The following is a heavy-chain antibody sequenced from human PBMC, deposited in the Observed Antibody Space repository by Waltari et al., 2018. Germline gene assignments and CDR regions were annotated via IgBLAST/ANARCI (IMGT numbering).Heavy chain of an antibody. CDR1: ELYLSSYV. J-gene: IGHJ6*02. V-gene: IGHV3-30*04. CDR3: ARDYCDRTNCHGMDV. Sequence: QVQLVKPGGGVVEPGRTLRGSCAGSELYLSSYVMPWVRQAPGKGLEWVAVISYNGRNIYYVDSVKGRFTISRDNSQKLLYLQMNSLRPEDTAVYYCARDYCDRTNCHGMDVWGQGTTVTVSS. CDR2: ISYNGRNI. D-gene: IGHD3-22*01.